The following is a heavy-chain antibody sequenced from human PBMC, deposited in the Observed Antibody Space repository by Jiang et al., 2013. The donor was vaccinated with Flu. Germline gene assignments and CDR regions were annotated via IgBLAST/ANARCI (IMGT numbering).Heavy chain of an antibody. CDR1: GDSVSSDSVA. CDR3: ARTPTNYYGSGSYLYYYHGMDV. Sequence: QTLSLTCAISGDSVSSDSVAWNWIRQSPSRGLEWLRRTFFRSNWYNDYAVSVKSRVTIKPDTSKNQFSLQLNSVTPEDTAVYFCARTPTNYYGSGSYLYYYHGMDVWGQGTTVTVSS. D-gene: IGHD3-10*01. J-gene: IGHJ6*02. CDR2: TFFRSNWYN. V-gene: IGHV6-1*01.